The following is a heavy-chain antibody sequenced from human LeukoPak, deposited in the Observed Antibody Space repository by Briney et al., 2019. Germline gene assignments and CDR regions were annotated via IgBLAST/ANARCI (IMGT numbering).Heavy chain of an antibody. J-gene: IGHJ4*02. D-gene: IGHD4-17*01. CDR2: IYHSGST. CDR1: GGSISSGGYS. Sequence: SETLSLTCTVPGGSISSGGYSWSWIRQPPGKGLEWIGYIYHSGSTYYNPSLKSRVTISVDRSKNQFSLKLSSVTAADTAVYYCASGDYGDFSRFDFWGQGTLVTVSS. CDR3: ASGDYGDFSRFDF. V-gene: IGHV4-30-2*01.